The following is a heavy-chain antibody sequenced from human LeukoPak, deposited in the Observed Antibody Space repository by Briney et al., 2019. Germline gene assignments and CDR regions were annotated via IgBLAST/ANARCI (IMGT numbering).Heavy chain of an antibody. J-gene: IGHJ6*02. CDR3: ATSIAARPKGGYYGMDV. Sequence: SETLSLTCAVYGGSFSGYYWSWIRQPPGKGLEWIGEINHSGSTNYNPSLKSRVTISVDTSKNQFSLKLSSVTAADTAVYYCATSIAARPKGGYYGMDVWGQGTTVTVSS. D-gene: IGHD6-6*01. V-gene: IGHV4-34*01. CDR2: INHSGST. CDR1: GGSFSGYY.